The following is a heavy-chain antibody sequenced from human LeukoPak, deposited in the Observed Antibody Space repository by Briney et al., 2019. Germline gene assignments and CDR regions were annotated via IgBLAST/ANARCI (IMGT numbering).Heavy chain of an antibody. D-gene: IGHD5-12*01. Sequence: GGSLRLSCAASGFTVSSNYMSWVRQAPGKGLEWVANIKQDGSDKYYVGSVKGRFTISRDNAKNSLYLQMNSLRAEDTAVYYCASDGGYGYWGQGTLVTVSS. CDR3: ASDGGYGY. V-gene: IGHV3-7*01. CDR1: GFTVSSNY. J-gene: IGHJ4*02. CDR2: IKQDGSDK.